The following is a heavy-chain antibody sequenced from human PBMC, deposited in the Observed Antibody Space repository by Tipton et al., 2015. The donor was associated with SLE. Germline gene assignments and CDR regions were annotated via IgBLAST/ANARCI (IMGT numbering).Heavy chain of an antibody. J-gene: IGHJ4*02. Sequence: GSLRLSCAASGFTFTNAWMTWVRQAPGKGLEWVGRIKSKIDGETIDYGAPVQGRFTISRDDSKSTLYLQMTSLKSEDTAVYWCTTYHAGKRCFEFWGQGTLVTVSS. CDR2: IKSKIDGETI. V-gene: IGHV3-15*01. D-gene: IGHD3-10*01. CDR3: TTYHAGKRCFEF. CDR1: GFTFTNAW.